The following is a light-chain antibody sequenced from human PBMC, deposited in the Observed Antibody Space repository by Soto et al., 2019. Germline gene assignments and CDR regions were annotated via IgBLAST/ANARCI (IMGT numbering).Light chain of an antibody. Sequence: EIVLTQSPGTLSLSPGERATLSCRASQSVTNNYLAWYQQKPGQAPRLLIDDASRRATGIPDRFSGSGSGTDFTLTISRLEPEDFAVYYCQQCSSSPVTFGGGTKVEIK. CDR2: DAS. J-gene: IGKJ4*01. CDR3: QQCSSSPVT. V-gene: IGKV3-20*01. CDR1: QSVTNNY.